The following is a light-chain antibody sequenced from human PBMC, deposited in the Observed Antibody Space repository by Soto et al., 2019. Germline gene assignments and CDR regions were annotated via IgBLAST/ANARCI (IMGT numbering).Light chain of an antibody. CDR1: SSNIGAGYD. J-gene: IGLJ2*01. V-gene: IGLV1-40*01. CDR2: GNS. CDR3: QSYDSRLSAVV. Sequence: QSVLTQPPSVSRAPGQRVTISCTGSSSNIGAGYDVHWYQQLPGTAPKLLIYGNSNRPSGVPDRFSGSKSGTSASLAITGLQAEDEADYYCQSYDSRLSAVVFGGGTKLTVL.